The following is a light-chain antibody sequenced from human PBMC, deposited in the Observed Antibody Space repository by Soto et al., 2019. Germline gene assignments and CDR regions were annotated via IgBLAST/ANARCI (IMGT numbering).Light chain of an antibody. CDR3: QKLNTLHFN. CDR2: EAS. J-gene: IGKJ5*01. Sequence: DIQMTHSPSSLSASVVDRVTSTFLASQSISSYLNWYQQKPGKAPKLLIYEASTLQSGVKSRFSGSGSGTEFTLTIRGMLPEDFATYHCQKLNTLHFNCGQGPQRELK. V-gene: IGKV1-9*01. CDR1: QSISSY.